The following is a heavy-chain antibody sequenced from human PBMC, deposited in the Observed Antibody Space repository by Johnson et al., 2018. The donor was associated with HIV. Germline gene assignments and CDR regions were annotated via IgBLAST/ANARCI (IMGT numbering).Heavy chain of an antibody. Sequence: VQLVESGGGLVQPGGSLRLSCAASGFTFSSYAMSWVRQAPGKGLEWVSAISGSGGSTYYADSVKGRFTISRDNSKNTLYLQMNSLRDEDTALYYCARGRPWGWELRRDAFDIWGQGTMVTVSS. D-gene: IGHD3-16*01. CDR2: ISGSGGST. J-gene: IGHJ3*02. CDR1: GFTFSSYA. CDR3: ARGRPWGWELRRDAFDI. V-gene: IGHV3-23*04.